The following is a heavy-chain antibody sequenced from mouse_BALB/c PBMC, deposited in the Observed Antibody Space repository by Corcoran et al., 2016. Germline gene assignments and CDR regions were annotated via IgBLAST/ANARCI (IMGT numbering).Heavy chain of an antibody. CDR3: ASEPRARDY. J-gene: IGHJ4*01. CDR2: INTYTGEP. CDR1: GYTFTNYG. Sequence: QIQLVQPETELKKPGETVKISCKASGYTFTNYGMNWVKQAPGKGLKWMGWINTYTGEPTYADDFKGRFAFSLETSASTAYLQINNLKNEDTATYFCASEPRARDYWGQGTSVTVSS. V-gene: IGHV9-3-1*01.